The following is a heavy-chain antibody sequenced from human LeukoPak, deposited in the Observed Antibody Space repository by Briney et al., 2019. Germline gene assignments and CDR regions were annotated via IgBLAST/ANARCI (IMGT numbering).Heavy chain of an antibody. CDR3: ARDRGGRYFQY. J-gene: IGHJ1*01. CDR2: IKRDGSDK. D-gene: IGHD3-10*01. Sequence: GGSLRLSCAASGFTFSSYWMSWVRQAPGKGLEWVANIKRDGSDKYYVGSVEGRFTISRDNDKNSLYLQMNSLRAEDTAVYYCARDRGGRYFQYWGQGTLVTVSS. V-gene: IGHV3-7*01. CDR1: GFTFSSYW.